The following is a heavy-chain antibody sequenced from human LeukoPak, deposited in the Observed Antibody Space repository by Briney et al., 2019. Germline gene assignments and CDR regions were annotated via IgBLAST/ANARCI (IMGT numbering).Heavy chain of an antibody. Sequence: PGGSLRLSCAASGFTFSNYWMSWVRQAPGRGLEWVAHINQDGSEEHYMDSVKARFIISRDNAKNSLSLQMDSLRGEDTAVYYCVRDGGVSGYDLLDYWGQGTLVTVSS. D-gene: IGHD5-12*01. J-gene: IGHJ4*02. CDR1: GFTFSNYW. V-gene: IGHV3-7*01. CDR2: INQDGSEE. CDR3: VRDGGVSGYDLLDY.